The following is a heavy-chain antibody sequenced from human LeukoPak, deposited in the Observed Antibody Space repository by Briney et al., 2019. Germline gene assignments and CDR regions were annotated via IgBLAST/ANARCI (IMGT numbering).Heavy chain of an antibody. V-gene: IGHV3-15*01. J-gene: IGHJ4*02. CDR1: GFTFSNAW. Sequence: GGSLRLSCAASGFTFSNAWMSWVRQAPGKGLEWVGRIKSKTDGGTTDYAAPGQGTFTSYRDDSKNQLYLQMNSLKAEDTPVYYCTTRSPSGRVNAEFGYWGQGTLVTGSS. CDR3: TTRSPSGRVNAEFGY. D-gene: IGHD3-3*01. CDR2: IKSKTDGGTT.